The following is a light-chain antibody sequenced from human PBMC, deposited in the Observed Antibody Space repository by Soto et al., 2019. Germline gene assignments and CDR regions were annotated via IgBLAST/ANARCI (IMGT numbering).Light chain of an antibody. V-gene: IGLV1-40*01. Sequence: QSVLTQPPSVSGAPGQRVTISCTGSSSNIGAGYDVHWYQQLPGTAPKVFIYGNSNRPSGVPDRFSGSKSGTSASLAITGLQAEDEADYYCQSYDTSLSGPVFGGGTQLTVL. J-gene: IGLJ2*01. CDR1: SSNIGAGYD. CDR3: QSYDTSLSGPV. CDR2: GNS.